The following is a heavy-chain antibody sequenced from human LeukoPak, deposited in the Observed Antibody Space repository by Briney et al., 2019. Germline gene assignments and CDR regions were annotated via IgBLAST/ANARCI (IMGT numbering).Heavy chain of an antibody. J-gene: IGHJ4*02. Sequence: GGSLSLSCAASGFTFSSYEMNWVRQAPGKGLEWISYISRSGSTINYADSVKGRFTISRDDAKYSLYLQMNSLRAEDTAVYYCAKSTVTNYFENWGQGSLVTVSS. CDR2: ISRSGSTI. CDR3: AKSTVTNYFEN. D-gene: IGHD4-17*01. V-gene: IGHV3-48*03. CDR1: GFTFSSYE.